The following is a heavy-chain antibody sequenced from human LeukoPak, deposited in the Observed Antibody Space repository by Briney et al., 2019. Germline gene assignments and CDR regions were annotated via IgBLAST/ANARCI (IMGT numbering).Heavy chain of an antibody. CDR2: IYYSGST. CDR1: GGSISGYY. CDR3: ARRDLTSGNYHY. D-gene: IGHD3-10*01. Sequence: SETLSLTCTVSGGSISGYYWSWIRQPPGKGLEWIGYIYYSGSTKYNPSLKSRITISVDTSKNQFSLKLSSVTAADTAVYYCARRDLTSGNYHYWSQGTLVTVSS. V-gene: IGHV4-59*01. J-gene: IGHJ4*02.